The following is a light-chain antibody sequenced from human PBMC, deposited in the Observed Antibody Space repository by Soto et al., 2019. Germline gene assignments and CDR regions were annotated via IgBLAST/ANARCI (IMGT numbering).Light chain of an antibody. J-gene: IGKJ2*01. Sequence: DIQMTQSPSTLSASVGDRVTITCRASQSISTWLAWYQQKPGKAPKLLIYKASSLESGVPSRFSGSGSGTAFTLTLSSLQPDDSATYYCQQYNGNSYSFGQGTKLEIK. CDR1: QSISTW. V-gene: IGKV1-5*03. CDR3: QQYNGNSYS. CDR2: KAS.